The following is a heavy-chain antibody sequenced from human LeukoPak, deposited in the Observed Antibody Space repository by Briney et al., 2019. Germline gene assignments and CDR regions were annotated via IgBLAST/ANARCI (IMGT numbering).Heavy chain of an antibody. D-gene: IGHD3-3*01. J-gene: IGHJ4*02. Sequence: NPSQTLSLTCTVSGGSINSGGHYWSWIRQPPGKGLEWIGYIYHSGSTYYNPSLKSRVTISVDRSKNQFSLKLSSVTAADTAVYYCARAGFWSGYYVAGWGQGTLVTVSS. V-gene: IGHV4-30-2*01. CDR1: GGSINSGGHY. CDR3: ARAGFWSGYYVAG. CDR2: IYHSGST.